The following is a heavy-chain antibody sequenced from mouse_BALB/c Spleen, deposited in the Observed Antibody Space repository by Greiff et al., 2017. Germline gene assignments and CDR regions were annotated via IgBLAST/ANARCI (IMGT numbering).Heavy chain of an antibody. J-gene: IGHJ2*01. D-gene: IGHD1-1*01. Sequence: QVQLQQSGAELVKPGASVKLSCKASGYTFTSYYMYWVKQRPGQGLEWIGEINPSNGGTNFNEKFKSKATLTVDKSSSTAYMQLSSLTSEDSAVYYCTRGRDYYGSSEDFDYWGQGTTLTVSS. CDR3: TRGRDYYGSSEDFDY. CDR1: GYTFTSYY. V-gene: IGHV1S81*02. CDR2: INPSNGGT.